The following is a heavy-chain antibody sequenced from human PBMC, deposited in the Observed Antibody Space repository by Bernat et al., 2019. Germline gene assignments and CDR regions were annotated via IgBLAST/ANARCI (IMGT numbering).Heavy chain of an antibody. CDR2: ISYSGTT. CDR3: ARGRGFGYGVDY. D-gene: IGHD5-18*01. J-gene: IGHJ4*02. V-gene: IGHV4-30-4*01. Sequence: VQLQESGPRLVKPSQTLSLTCTVSGYSIRSGDHYWSWIRLPPGKGLELLGHISYSGTTYYNPSLNSRVSLSVDTSTNQFSLKLNSVTAADTAVYYCARGRGFGYGVDYWGQGTQVTVSS. CDR1: GYSIRSGDHY.